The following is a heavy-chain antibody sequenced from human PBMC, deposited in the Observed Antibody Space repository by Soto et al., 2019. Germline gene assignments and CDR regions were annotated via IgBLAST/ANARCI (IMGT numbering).Heavy chain of an antibody. D-gene: IGHD2-15*01. CDR3: ARAHEVAWFDS. J-gene: IGHJ5*01. CDR1: GFSFSSYT. V-gene: IGHV3-21*06. Sequence: PGGSLRLSCTASGFSFSSYTMNWVRQAPGKGLQWVASITDRGTHTYSADSVKGRFTISRDNDKNSLYLQMNNLRAEDTATYYCARAHEVAWFDSWGLGTLVTVSS. CDR2: ITDRGTHT.